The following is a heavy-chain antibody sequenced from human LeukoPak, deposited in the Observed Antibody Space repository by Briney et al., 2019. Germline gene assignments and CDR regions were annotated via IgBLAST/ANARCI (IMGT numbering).Heavy chain of an antibody. CDR1: GYTFTSYY. CDR3: ARNDASGLDY. J-gene: IGHJ4*02. V-gene: IGHV1-46*03. CDR2: INPSGGST. D-gene: IGHD3-10*01. Sequence: GASVKVSCKASGYTFTSYYMHWVRQAPGQGLEWMGFINPSGGSTSYAQKFQGRVTMTRDTSTSTVYMGLSSLRSEDTAVYYCARNDASGLDYWGQGTLVTVSS.